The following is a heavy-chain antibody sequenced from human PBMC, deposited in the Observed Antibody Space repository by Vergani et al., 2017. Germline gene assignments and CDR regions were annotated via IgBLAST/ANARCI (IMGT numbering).Heavy chain of an antibody. CDR3: TTESPAIIVVVVAATDY. D-gene: IGHD2-15*01. V-gene: IGHV3-15*01. Sequence: EVQLVESGGGLVKPGGSLRLSCAASGFTFSNAWMSWVRQAPGKGLEWVGRIKSKTDGGTTDYAAPVKGRFTISRDDSKNTLYLQMNSLKTEDTAVYYCTTESPAIIVVVVAATDYWGQGTLVTVSS. CDR1: GFTFSNAW. J-gene: IGHJ4*02. CDR2: IKSKTDGGTT.